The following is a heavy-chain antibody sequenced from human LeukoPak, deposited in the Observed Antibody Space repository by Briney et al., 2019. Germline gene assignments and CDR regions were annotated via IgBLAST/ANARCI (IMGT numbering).Heavy chain of an antibody. D-gene: IGHD2-21*02. V-gene: IGHV3-66*01. CDR2: IYSGGST. Sequence: PGGSLRLSCAASEFSVGSNYMTWVRQAPGKGLEWVSLIYSGGSTYYADSVKGRFTISRDNSKNTLYLQMNSLRAEDTAVYYCARGARVTAGYYYYMDVWGKGTTVTVSS. CDR1: EFSVGSNY. J-gene: IGHJ6*03. CDR3: ARGARVTAGYYYYMDV.